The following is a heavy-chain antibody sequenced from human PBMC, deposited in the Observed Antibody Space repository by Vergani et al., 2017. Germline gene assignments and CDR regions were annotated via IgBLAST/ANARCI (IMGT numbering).Heavy chain of an antibody. D-gene: IGHD3-22*01. CDR1: GFTFSSYA. Sequence: EVQLLESGGGLVQPGGSLRLSCAASGFTFSSYAMSWVRQAPGKGLEWVSAISGSGGSTYYADSVKGRFTISRDNSKNTLYLQMNSLRAEDTAVYYCAKDSGSSDHTYYYGMDVWGQGTTVTVSS. J-gene: IGHJ6*02. CDR2: ISGSGGST. V-gene: IGHV3-23*01. CDR3: AKDSGSSDHTYYYGMDV.